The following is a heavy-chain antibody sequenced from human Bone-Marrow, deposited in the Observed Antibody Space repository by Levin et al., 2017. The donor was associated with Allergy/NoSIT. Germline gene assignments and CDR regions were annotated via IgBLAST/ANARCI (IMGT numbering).Heavy chain of an antibody. Sequence: GGSLRLSCTTSGFTFVDHAVAWVRQAPGKGLEWLGLIRSRDYGGTTVYAASVRGRFTISRDDSKSIAYLQMNSLETEDTAVYHCSRGLTVYGAKYYFDLWGQGTLVTVSS. CDR3: SRGLTVYGAKYYFDL. CDR1: GFTFVDHA. CDR2: IRSRDYGGTT. V-gene: IGHV3-49*04. J-gene: IGHJ4*02. D-gene: IGHD1-14*01.